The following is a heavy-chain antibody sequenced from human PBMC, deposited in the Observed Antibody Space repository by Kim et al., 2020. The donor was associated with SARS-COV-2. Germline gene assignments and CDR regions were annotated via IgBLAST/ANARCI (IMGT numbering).Heavy chain of an antibody. CDR2: IKQDGSEK. CDR3: ARVPPRGNGGHYYFDY. D-gene: IGHD5-12*01. CDR1: GFTFSSYW. Sequence: GGSLRLSCAASGFTFSSYWMSWVRQAPGKGLEWVANIKQDGSEKYYVDSVKGRFTISRDNAKNSLYLQMNSLRAEDTAVYYCARVPPRGNGGHYYFDYWGQGTLVPVSS. J-gene: IGHJ4*02. V-gene: IGHV3-7*03.